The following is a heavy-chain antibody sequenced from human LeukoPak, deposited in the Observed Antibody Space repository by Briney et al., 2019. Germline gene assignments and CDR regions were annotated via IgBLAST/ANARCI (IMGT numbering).Heavy chain of an antibody. CDR2: ISSNGGST. CDR3: ARDTSRGFSGFCDY. V-gene: IGHV3-64*01. J-gene: IGHJ4*02. Sequence: GGSLRLSCAASGFTFRSYAMHWVRQAPGKGLEYVSAISSNGGSTYYANSVKGRFTISRDNSKNTLYLQMGSLRAEDMAVYYCARDTSRGFSGFCDYWGQGTLVTVSS. D-gene: IGHD3-3*01. CDR1: GFTFRSYA.